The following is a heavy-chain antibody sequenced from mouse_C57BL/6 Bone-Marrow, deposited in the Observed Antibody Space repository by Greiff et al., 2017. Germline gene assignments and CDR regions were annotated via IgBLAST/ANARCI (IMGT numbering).Heavy chain of an antibody. V-gene: IGHV1-80*01. Sequence: VQLQQSGAELVKPGASVKISCKASGYAFSSYWMNWVKQRPGKGLEWIGQIYPGDGDTNYNGKFKGKDTLTADKSSSTAYMQRSSLTSEDSAVYFCARIFYGSSYWYFDVWGTGTTVTVSS. CDR1: GYAFSSYW. CDR3: ARIFYGSSYWYFDV. CDR2: IYPGDGDT. J-gene: IGHJ1*03. D-gene: IGHD1-1*01.